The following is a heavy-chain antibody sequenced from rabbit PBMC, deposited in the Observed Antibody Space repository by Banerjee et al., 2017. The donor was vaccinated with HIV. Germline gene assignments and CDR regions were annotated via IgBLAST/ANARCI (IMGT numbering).Heavy chain of an antibody. D-gene: IGHD1-1*01. CDR3: ATYVDSDHYYNL. CDR1: GFSFGSSYH. V-gene: IGHV1S40*01. Sequence: QSLEESGGGLVKPGASLTLTCIASGFSFGSSYHMRWVRQAPGKGLEWIACIYSGSSSNTYYASWAKGRFTISKTSSTTVTLQMTSLTAADTAAYFCATYVDSDHYYNLWGQGTLVTVS. J-gene: IGHJ4*01. CDR2: IYSGSSSNT.